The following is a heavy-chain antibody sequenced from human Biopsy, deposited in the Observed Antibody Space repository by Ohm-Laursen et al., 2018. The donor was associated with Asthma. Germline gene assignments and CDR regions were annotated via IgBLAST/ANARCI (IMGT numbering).Heavy chain of an antibody. CDR2: IYSGGTS. V-gene: IGHV3-53*01. J-gene: IGHJ4*02. CDR1: GFAVSRDY. CDR3: ARGDSSGWSHYYFDY. Sequence: GSLRLSCTASGFAVSRDYMFWVRQAPGKGLEWVSVIYSGGTSHTADSVRGRFTISRDYSKNTLYLQMHSLRAEDTAVHYCARGDSSGWSHYYFDYWGQGTLVTVSS. D-gene: IGHD6-19*01.